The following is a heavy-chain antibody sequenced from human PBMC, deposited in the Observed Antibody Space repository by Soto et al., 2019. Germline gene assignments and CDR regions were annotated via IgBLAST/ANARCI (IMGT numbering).Heavy chain of an antibody. J-gene: IGHJ4*02. CDR2: IGSGGDST. Sequence: EVQLLESGGGLGQPGGSLRLSCAASGFTLSNYAVTWVRQAPGKGLEWVSTIGSGGDSTYYADAVKGRFTISRDNSKNTLYLQMNSLRGEDTAVYYCAKDPYSGASFMRAVDYWGQGTLVTVSS. V-gene: IGHV3-23*01. CDR1: GFTLSNYA. CDR3: AKDPYSGASFMRAVDY. D-gene: IGHD6-19*01.